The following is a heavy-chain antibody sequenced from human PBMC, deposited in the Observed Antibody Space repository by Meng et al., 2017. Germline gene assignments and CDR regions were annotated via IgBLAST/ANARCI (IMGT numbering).Heavy chain of an antibody. Sequence: ASVKVSCKASGYTFTSYGISWVRQAPGQGLEWMGWISAYNGNTNYAQKFQGRVTITTDESTSTAYMELSSLRSEDTAVYYCARAAAVGVAVVSVYYYGMDVWGQGTTVTVSS. CDR1: GYTFTSYG. CDR2: ISAYNGNT. V-gene: IGHV1-18*01. CDR3: ARAAAVGVAVVSVYYYGMDV. D-gene: IGHD3-22*01. J-gene: IGHJ6*02.